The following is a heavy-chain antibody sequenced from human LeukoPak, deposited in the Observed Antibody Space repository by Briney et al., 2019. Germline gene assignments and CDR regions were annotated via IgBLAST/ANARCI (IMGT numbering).Heavy chain of an antibody. Sequence: PGRSLRLSCAASGFTFSSYAMHWVRQAPGKGLEWVAVISYDGSNKYYADSVKGRFTISRDNSKNTLYLQMNSLRAEDTAVYYCARGPSSSWYTNWFDPWGQGTLVTVSS. D-gene: IGHD6-13*01. J-gene: IGHJ5*02. CDR2: ISYDGSNK. CDR3: ARGPSSSWYTNWFDP. V-gene: IGHV3-30*04. CDR1: GFTFSSYA.